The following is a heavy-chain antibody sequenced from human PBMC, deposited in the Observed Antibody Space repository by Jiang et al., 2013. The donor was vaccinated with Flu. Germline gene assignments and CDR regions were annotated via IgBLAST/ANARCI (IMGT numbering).Heavy chain of an antibody. CDR1: GFTFSSYS. CDR2: ISSSSSYI. D-gene: IGHD5-18*01. Sequence: QLVESGEAWSSLGGPVRLSCAASGFTFSSYSMNWVRQAPGKGLEWVSSISSSSSYIYYADSVKGRFTISRDNAKNSLYLQMNSLRADDTAVYYCARYSYGYHYGMDVWGQGTTVTVSS. J-gene: IGHJ6*02. V-gene: IGHV3-21*01. CDR3: ARYSYGYHYGMDV.